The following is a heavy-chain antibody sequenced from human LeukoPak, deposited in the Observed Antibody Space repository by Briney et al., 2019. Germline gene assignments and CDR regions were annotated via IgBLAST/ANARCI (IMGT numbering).Heavy chain of an antibody. CDR3: ARRVGATGLFDY. J-gene: IGHJ4*02. D-gene: IGHD1-26*01. Sequence: ASVKVSCKASGYTFTSYAISWVRQAPGQGLEWMGWISAYNGNTNYAQKLQGRVTMTTDTSTSTAYMELRSLRYDDTAVYYCARRVGATGLFDYWGQGTLVTVSS. CDR2: ISAYNGNT. CDR1: GYTFTSYA. V-gene: IGHV1-18*01.